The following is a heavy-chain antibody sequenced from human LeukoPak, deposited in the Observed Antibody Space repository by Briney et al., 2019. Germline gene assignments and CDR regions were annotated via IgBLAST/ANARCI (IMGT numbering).Heavy chain of an antibody. CDR3: ARAGIVGATLDY. D-gene: IGHD1-26*01. CDR1: GGTFSYFT. V-gene: IGHV1-69*16. CDR2: IIPIVGTT. Sequence: SVKVSCKASGGTFSYFTINWVRQAPGQGLKWMGGIIPIVGTTHYAQEFQGRVTISTDESTSTAYMELSSLRSEDTAVYYCARAGIVGATLDYWGQGTLVTVSS. J-gene: IGHJ4*02.